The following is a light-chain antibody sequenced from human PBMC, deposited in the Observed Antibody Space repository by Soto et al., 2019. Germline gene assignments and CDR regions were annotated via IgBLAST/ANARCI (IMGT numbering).Light chain of an antibody. J-gene: IGKJ3*01. CDR1: QDIRNY. CDR3: QQYDNLFT. V-gene: IGKV1-33*01. Sequence: DIQMTQSPSSLSAPVGDRVTLTCQASQDIRNYLNWYQQKPGKAPKLLIYDASNLETGVPSRFSGSGSGTDFTFTISSLQPEDFATYYCQQYDNLFTFGPGTKVDIK. CDR2: DAS.